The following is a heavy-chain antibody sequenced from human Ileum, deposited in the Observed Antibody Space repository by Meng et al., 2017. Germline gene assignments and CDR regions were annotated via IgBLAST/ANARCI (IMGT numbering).Heavy chain of an antibody. CDR2: TYECGTT. CDR1: GGSITSGGYY. Sequence: QVQLQESGPGLVQPSQTLSLTCSVSGGSITSGGYYWNWLRQHPGKSLEYLGYTYECGTTYYSPSLTSRVNISRDAPKNPFSLTLRSVTAADTAVYYCARANGDYGNWLDPWGQGTLVTVSS. D-gene: IGHD4-17*01. V-gene: IGHV4-31*03. CDR3: ARANGDYGNWLDP. J-gene: IGHJ5*02.